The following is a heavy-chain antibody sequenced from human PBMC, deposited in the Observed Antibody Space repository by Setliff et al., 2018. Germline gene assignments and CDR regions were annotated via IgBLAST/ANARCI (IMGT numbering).Heavy chain of an antibody. D-gene: IGHD1-1*01. Sequence: SETLSLTCTVSGYPINTHYWSWIRQSPGKGLEWIGYFHISGNVRSVNYNPSLKSRVTLSLDTSKNHLSLNLTSVTAADTAVYYCARDVWGAGTGWFDPWGLGILVTVSS. V-gene: IGHV4-4*08. CDR3: ARDVWGAGTGWFDP. J-gene: IGHJ5*02. CDR2: FHISGNVRSV. CDR1: GYPINTHY.